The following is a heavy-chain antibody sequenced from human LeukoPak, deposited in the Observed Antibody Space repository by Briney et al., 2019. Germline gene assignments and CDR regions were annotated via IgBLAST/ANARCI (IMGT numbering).Heavy chain of an antibody. CDR1: GFTFDDYA. J-gene: IGHJ3*02. Sequence: GGSLRLSCAASGFTFDDYAMSWVRQAPGKGLEWVSYISSSGSTIYYADSVKGRFTISRDNAKNSLYLQMNSLRAEDTAVYYCARVYGSGEGAFDIWGQGTMVTVSS. CDR3: ARVYGSGEGAFDI. CDR2: ISSSGSTI. V-gene: IGHV3-11*01. D-gene: IGHD3-10*01.